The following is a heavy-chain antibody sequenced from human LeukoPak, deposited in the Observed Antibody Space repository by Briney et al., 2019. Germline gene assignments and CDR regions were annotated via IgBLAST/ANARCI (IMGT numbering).Heavy chain of an antibody. V-gene: IGHV3-74*01. J-gene: IGHJ4*02. Sequence: AGGSLRLSCAASGFTFSSYWMHWVRHAPGKGLVWVSRINSDGSSTSYADSVKGRFTISRDNVKNTLYLQMNSLRAEDTAVYYCARVYSSSWYDHYFDYWGQGTLVTVSS. D-gene: IGHD6-13*01. CDR2: INSDGSST. CDR3: ARVYSSSWYDHYFDY. CDR1: GFTFSSYW.